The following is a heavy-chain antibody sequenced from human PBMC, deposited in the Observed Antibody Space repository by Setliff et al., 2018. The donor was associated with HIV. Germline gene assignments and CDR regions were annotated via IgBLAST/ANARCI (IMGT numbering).Heavy chain of an antibody. CDR3: AKTVVLTPYVSYYYYMDV. V-gene: IGHV4-39*07. CDR1: GDSINSGTYY. J-gene: IGHJ6*03. D-gene: IGHD2-15*01. CDR2: ITHRGIT. Sequence: SETLSLTCTVSGDSINSGTYYWSWIRQPPGKGLEWIGEITHRGITDYNPSLKSRVTISVDTSRNQFSLKVTSVTAADTAVYYCAKTVVLTPYVSYYYYMDVWGQGTLVTVSS.